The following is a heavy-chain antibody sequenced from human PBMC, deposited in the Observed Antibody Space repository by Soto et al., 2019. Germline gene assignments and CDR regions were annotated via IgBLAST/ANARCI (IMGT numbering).Heavy chain of an antibody. Sequence: GASVKVSCKASGYIFNNYGINWVRQAPGQGLEWMGWISAYNGDTNYVQNLQGRVTMTTDTSTSTAYLELRSLRSDDTAVYYCARASSSWYNYYYGMDVWGQGTTVTVS. V-gene: IGHV1-18*04. CDR2: ISAYNGDT. J-gene: IGHJ6*02. CDR3: ARASSSWYNYYYGMDV. CDR1: GYIFNNYG. D-gene: IGHD6-13*01.